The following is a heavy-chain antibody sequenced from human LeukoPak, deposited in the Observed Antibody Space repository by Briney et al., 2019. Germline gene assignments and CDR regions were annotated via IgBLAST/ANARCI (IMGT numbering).Heavy chain of an antibody. V-gene: IGHV4-34*01. Sequence: SGTLSLTCAVYGGSFSGYYWSWIRQPPGKGLEWIGEINHSGSTNYNPSLKSRVTISVDTSKNQFSLKLSSVTAADTAVYYCARGVPGYSSSWYVTYFQHWGQGTLVTVSS. CDR1: GGSFSGYY. J-gene: IGHJ1*01. D-gene: IGHD6-13*01. CDR2: INHSGST. CDR3: ARGVPGYSSSWYVTYFQH.